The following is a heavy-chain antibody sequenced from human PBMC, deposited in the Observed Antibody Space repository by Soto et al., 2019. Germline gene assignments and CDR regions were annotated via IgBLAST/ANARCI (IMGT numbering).Heavy chain of an antibody. D-gene: IGHD3-22*01. V-gene: IGHV3-74*01. CDR3: ARGDGDYHDGNGYLGRH. J-gene: IGHJ4*02. CDR1: GFTFSRYW. CDR2: IKSDGSGA. Sequence: EVQLVESGGDLVQPGGSLRLSCAASGFTFSRYWMHWVRHAPGKGLVCVSRIKSDGSGAIYADSVKGRFTVSSDNAKKTLYLLMNSLRTEDTAVYYCARGDGDYHDGNGYLGRHWGQGTRVTVSS.